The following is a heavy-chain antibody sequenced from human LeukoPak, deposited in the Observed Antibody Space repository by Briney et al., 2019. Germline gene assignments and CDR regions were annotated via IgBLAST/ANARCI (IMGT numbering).Heavy chain of an antibody. CDR2: ILPVFGAA. J-gene: IGHJ5*02. CDR3: AKVDILNDLWSGYPFDP. CDR1: GSTFTSYP. V-gene: IGHV1-69*01. D-gene: IGHD3-3*01. Sequence: SVKVSCKASGSTFTSYPMIWVRQAPGQGLEWMGEILPVFGAAIYVEKFQGRVTITADESTGTAYMVLSSLRSEDTFMYYCAKVDILNDLWSGYPFDPCGQGTVVTVFS.